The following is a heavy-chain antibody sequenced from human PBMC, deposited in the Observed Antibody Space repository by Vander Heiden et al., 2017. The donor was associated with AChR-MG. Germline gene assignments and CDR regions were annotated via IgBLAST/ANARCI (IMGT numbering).Heavy chain of an antibody. D-gene: IGHD3-22*01. CDR3: AKDDQAESGYYTYFDY. J-gene: IGHJ4*02. V-gene: IGHV3-9*01. CDR1: GSTFDAYA. CDR2: ISWNSGSI. Sequence: EVQLVESGGGLVQPGRSLRLSREAPGSTFDAYAMHWVRQGPGKGLEGVSGISWNSGSIGYADSVKGRFTFSRDNAKNTLYLQMNSLRAEDTAVYYCAKDDQAESGYYTYFDYWGQGTLVTVSS.